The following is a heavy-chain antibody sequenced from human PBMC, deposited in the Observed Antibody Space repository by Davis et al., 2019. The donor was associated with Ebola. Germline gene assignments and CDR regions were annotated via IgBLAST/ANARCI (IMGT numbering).Heavy chain of an antibody. Sequence: ASVKVSCKASGYTFTSYDINWVRQATGQGLEWMGWMNPNSGNTGYAQKFQGRVTMTRNTSISTAYMELSSLRSEDTAVYYCARDIYPLLDIVVVPAATGFDYWGQGTLVTVSS. D-gene: IGHD2-2*03. J-gene: IGHJ4*02. CDR3: ARDIYPLLDIVVVPAATGFDY. CDR2: MNPNSGNT. V-gene: IGHV1-8*01. CDR1: GYTFTSYD.